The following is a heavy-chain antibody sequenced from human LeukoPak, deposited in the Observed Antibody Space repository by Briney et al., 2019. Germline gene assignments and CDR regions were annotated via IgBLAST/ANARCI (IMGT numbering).Heavy chain of an antibody. CDR1: GYTFTSYD. V-gene: IGHV1-8*03. Sequence: ASVKVSCKASGYTFTSYDINWVRQATGQGLEWMGWMNPNSGNTGYAQKFQGRVTITRNTSISTAYMELSSLRSEDTAVYYCASGIAVAGTGLFDIWGQGTMVTVSS. CDR2: MNPNSGNT. J-gene: IGHJ3*02. CDR3: ASGIAVAGTGLFDI. D-gene: IGHD6-19*01.